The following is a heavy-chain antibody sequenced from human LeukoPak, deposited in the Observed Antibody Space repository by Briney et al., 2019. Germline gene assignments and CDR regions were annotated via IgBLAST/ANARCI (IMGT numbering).Heavy chain of an antibody. CDR1: GFTFSDYA. CDR2: ISGSGGST. CDR3: ASRAGFYPRYFDY. V-gene: IGHV3-23*01. J-gene: IGHJ4*02. Sequence: GGSLRLSCAASGFTFSDYAMSWVRQAPGKGLEWVSAISGSGGSTYYADSVEGRFTISRDNSRNTLFLQMNNLRAEDTAVYYCASRAGFYPRYFDYWGQGTLVTVSS. D-gene: IGHD6-13*01.